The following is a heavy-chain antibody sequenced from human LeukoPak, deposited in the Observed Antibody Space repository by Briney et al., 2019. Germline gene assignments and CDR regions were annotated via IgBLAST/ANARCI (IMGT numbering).Heavy chain of an antibody. V-gene: IGHV4-59*01. D-gene: IGHD1-26*01. J-gene: IGHJ6*02. CDR1: GGSFSAYY. Sequence: SETLSLTCTVFGGSFSAYYWGWIRQSPGKGLEWIAYIYSSGDTNYNPSLKSRVAISMDTSKNQFSLKLSSVTAADTAVYYCARWSGQWVPGMDVWGQGTTVTVSS. CDR2: IYSSGDT. CDR3: ARWSGQWVPGMDV.